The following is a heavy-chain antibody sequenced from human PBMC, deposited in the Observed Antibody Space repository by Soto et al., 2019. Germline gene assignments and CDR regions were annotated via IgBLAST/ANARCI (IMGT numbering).Heavy chain of an antibody. D-gene: IGHD2-15*01. Sequence: SVKVSCKASGFTLTDSAVQWVRQARGQRLEWIGWIVVGSGITNYAQKFQERVTITWDLSTSTAYMELSSLRAEDTAVYYCAKDLGPLRLLNYYFYGLDVWGQGTTVTVSS. CDR2: IVVGSGIT. J-gene: IGHJ6*02. CDR3: AKDLGPLRLLNYYFYGLDV. CDR1: GFTLTDSA. V-gene: IGHV1-58*01.